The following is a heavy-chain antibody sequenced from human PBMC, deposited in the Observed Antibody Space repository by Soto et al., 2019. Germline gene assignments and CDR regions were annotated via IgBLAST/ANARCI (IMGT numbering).Heavy chain of an antibody. D-gene: IGHD3-22*01. CDR1: GGTFSSYA. CDR2: IIPIFGTA. J-gene: IGHJ4*02. CDR3: ARLGDYYDSSGYYYPYYFDY. Sequence: SVKVSCKASGGTFSSYAISWVRQAPGQGLEWMGGIIPIFGTANYAQKFQGRVAITADESTSTAYMELSSLRSEDTAVYYCARLGDYYDSSGYYYPYYFDYWGQGTLVTVSS. V-gene: IGHV1-69*13.